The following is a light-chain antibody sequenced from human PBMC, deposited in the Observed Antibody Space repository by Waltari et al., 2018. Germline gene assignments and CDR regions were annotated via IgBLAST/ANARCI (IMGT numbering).Light chain of an antibody. CDR3: QSYDSSLSGVV. CDR1: HSTIGAGHT. V-gene: IGLV1-40*01. J-gene: IGLJ3*02. Sequence: QSVLTQPPSVPGAPGQRVTISCTGSHSTIGAGHTPPRYQHLPGTAPNLLIYANSNRPSGVPDRFSGSKSGTSASLAITGLQAEDEADYYCQSYDSSLSGVVFGGGTKLTVL. CDR2: ANS.